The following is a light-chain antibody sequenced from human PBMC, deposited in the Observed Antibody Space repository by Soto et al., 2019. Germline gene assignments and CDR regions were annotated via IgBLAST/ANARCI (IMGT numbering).Light chain of an antibody. CDR1: RGISSSY. J-gene: IGKJ2*01. CDR3: QQYGASPPYT. Sequence: EIVLTQSPGTLSLSPGESTTLSCRASRGISSSYLAWYQHKPGQAPRLLIYAASTRATGIPDRFRGSGSATDFTLHISRLEPEYSAVYYRQQYGASPPYTFGQGTRLDIK. V-gene: IGKV3-20*01. CDR2: AAS.